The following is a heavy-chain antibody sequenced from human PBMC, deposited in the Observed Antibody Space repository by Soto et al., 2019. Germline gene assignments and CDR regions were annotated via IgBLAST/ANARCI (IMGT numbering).Heavy chain of an antibody. V-gene: IGHV1-24*01. CDR2: FDPEDGET. Sequence: ASVKVSCKASGYTFTSYGISWVRQAPGKGLEWMGGFDPEDGETIYAQKFQGRVTMTEDTSTDTAYMELSSLRSEDTAVYYCATDRGLIAAATGDAFDIWGQGTMVTVSS. CDR1: GYTFTSYG. CDR3: ATDRGLIAAATGDAFDI. J-gene: IGHJ3*02. D-gene: IGHD6-13*01.